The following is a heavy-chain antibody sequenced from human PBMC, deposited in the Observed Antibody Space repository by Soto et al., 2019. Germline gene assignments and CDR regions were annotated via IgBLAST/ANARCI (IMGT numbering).Heavy chain of an antibody. CDR1: GGSISSGGYY. CDR2: IYYSGST. J-gene: IGHJ4*02. D-gene: IGHD5-12*01. Sequence: SETLSLTCTVSGGSISSGGYYWSWIRQHPGKGLEWIGYIYYSGSTYYNPSLKSRVTISVDTSKNQFSLKLSSVTAADTAVYYCARSEELSGYDPERYFDYWGQGTLVTVSS. CDR3: ARSEELSGYDPERYFDY. V-gene: IGHV4-31*03.